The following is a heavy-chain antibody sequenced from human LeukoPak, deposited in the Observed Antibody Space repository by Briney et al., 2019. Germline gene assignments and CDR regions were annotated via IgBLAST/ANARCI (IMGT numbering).Heavy chain of an antibody. CDR2: ITSSGDAT. Sequence: PGGSLRLSCVASGFTFNIYSMSWVRQAPGKGLEWVSSITSSGDATFYADSVKDHFTISRDNSRCTLYLQMSRLRVEDTAVYYCAKDQLNYHESNGHYYRLNGDSWGQGALVTVSS. D-gene: IGHD3-22*01. V-gene: IGHV3-23*01. CDR3: AKDQLNYHESNGHYYRLNGDS. J-gene: IGHJ5*01. CDR1: GFTFNIYS.